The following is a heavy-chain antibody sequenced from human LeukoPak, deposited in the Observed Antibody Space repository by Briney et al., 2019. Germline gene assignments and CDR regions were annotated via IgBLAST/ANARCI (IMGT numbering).Heavy chain of an antibody. J-gene: IGHJ3*02. CDR3: ATTRSSLYCSGGSCHDAFDI. CDR2: IIPILGIA. Sequence: GASVKVTCKASGGTFSSYAISWVRQAPGQGLEWMGRIIPILGIANYAQKFQGRVTITADKSTSTAYMELSSLRSEDTAVYYCATTRSSLYCSGGSCHDAFDIWGQGTMVTVSS. D-gene: IGHD2-15*01. CDR1: GGTFSSYA. V-gene: IGHV1-69*04.